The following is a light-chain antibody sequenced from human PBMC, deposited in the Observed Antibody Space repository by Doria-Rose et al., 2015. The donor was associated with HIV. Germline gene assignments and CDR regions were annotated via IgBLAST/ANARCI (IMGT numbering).Light chain of an antibody. V-gene: IGKV3-11*01. CDR2: DAS. CDR1: QSVSSY. J-gene: IGKJ4*01. Sequence: EIVLTQSPATLSLSPGERATLSCRASQSVSSYLTWYQQKPSQAPTLLIYDASSRATGIPARFSGSGSGTDFTLTISSLEPEDFAVYYCQQRSNWPGLTFGGGTKVEIK. CDR3: QQRSNWPGLT.